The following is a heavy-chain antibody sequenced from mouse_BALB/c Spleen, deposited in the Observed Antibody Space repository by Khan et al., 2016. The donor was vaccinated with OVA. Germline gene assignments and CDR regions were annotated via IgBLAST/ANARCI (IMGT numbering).Heavy chain of an antibody. V-gene: IGHV2-6-7*01. D-gene: IGHD2-3*01. CDR1: GFSLTGYG. Sequence: QVQLKQSGPGLVAPSQSLSITCTVSGFSLTGYGVNWVRQPPGKGLEWLGMIWGDGSTDYNSALKSRLSISKDNSKSQVFLKMNSLQTDETARYYCASYGYYPYYAMDYWGQGTSVTVSS. CDR2: IWGDGST. J-gene: IGHJ4*01. CDR3: ASYGYYPYYAMDY.